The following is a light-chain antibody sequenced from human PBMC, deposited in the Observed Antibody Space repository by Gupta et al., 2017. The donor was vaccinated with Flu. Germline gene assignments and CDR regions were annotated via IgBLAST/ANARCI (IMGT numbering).Light chain of an antibody. V-gene: IGKV4-1*01. CDR3: QQDVRSPWT. CDR2: WAS. CDR1: QTILFISNNKDC. J-gene: IGKJ1*01. Sequence: DIVMTQSPDSLAVSLGEKATINCRSSQTILFISNNKDCLAWYQQKPGQPPKLLISWASTRQAGVPDRFRGRGSGTDFTLTISKLQTEDAAFYYCQQDVRSPWTFGHGTKVEV.